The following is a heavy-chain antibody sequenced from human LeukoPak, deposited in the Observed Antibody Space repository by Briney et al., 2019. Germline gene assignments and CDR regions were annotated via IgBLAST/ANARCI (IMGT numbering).Heavy chain of an antibody. Sequence: ASVKVSCKASGYTFNGYYMHWVRQAPGQGLEWMGWINPNSGGTNYAQKLQGTVPMTRGTSIGTAHMELSRLRRDGTALDYCARERERELLPPLGQHLYWRQGPLVPVPS. CDR1: GYTFNGYY. D-gene: IGHD1-26*01. CDR2: INPNSGGT. J-gene: IGHJ4*02. CDR3: ARERERELLPPLGQHLY. V-gene: IGHV1-2*02.